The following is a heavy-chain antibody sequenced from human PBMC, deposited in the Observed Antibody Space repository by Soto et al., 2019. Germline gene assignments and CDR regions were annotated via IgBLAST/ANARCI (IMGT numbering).Heavy chain of an antibody. V-gene: IGHV1-18*04. CDR2: ISAYNGNT. D-gene: IGHD2-2*01. CDR3: ARDIVVGPAAIGTPFYYYGMDV. Sequence: ASVKVSCKASGYTFTSYGISWVRQAPGQGLEWMGWISAYNGNTNYAQKHQVRVTMTTDTATSTAYMELRSLRSDDTAVYYCARDIVVGPAAIGTPFYYYGMDVWGQGTTVTVS. CDR1: GYTFTSYG. J-gene: IGHJ6*02.